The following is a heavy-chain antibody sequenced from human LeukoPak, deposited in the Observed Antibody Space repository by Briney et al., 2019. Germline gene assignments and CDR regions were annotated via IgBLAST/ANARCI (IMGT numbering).Heavy chain of an antibody. D-gene: IGHD1-26*01. CDR2: ISGSGGNT. J-gene: IGHJ6*02. CDR1: GFTFSTYA. Sequence: LAGGSLRLSCAASGFTFSTYAMTWVRQAPGKGLEWVSLISGSGGNTYYADSVKGRFTISRDSSKNTLSLQMNSLRAEDTAVYYCAKDVRVGGGGMDVWGQGTPVTVSS. V-gene: IGHV3-23*01. CDR3: AKDVRVGGGGMDV.